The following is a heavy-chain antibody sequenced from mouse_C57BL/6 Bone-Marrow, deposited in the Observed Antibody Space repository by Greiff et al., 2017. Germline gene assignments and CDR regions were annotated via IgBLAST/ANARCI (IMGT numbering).Heavy chain of an antibody. Sequence: EVKLVESGGGLVTPGGSLKLSCAASGFTFSDYGMHWVRQAPEKGLEWVAYISSGSSTIYYADTVKGRFTISRDNAKNTLFLQMTSLRSEDTAMYYCARGDYGIAWFAYWGQGTLVTVSA. J-gene: IGHJ3*01. D-gene: IGHD1-1*01. V-gene: IGHV5-17*01. CDR1: GFTFSDYG. CDR2: ISSGSSTI. CDR3: ARGDYGIAWFAY.